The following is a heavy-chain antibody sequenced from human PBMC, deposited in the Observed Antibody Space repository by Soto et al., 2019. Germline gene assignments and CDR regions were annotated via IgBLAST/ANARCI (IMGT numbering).Heavy chain of an antibody. V-gene: IGHV1-69*01. CDR1: GCTFSSYS. Sequence: QVQLVQSGAEVKKPGSSLNLSCKASGCTFSSYSINWVRQAPGQGLEWMGEIIPIFGTANYAQKFQGRVTIPADEYTSTAYMELSSLRSEDTAVYYCARDGGRHSGGIDYWGQGTLVPVSS. D-gene: IGHD1-26*01. CDR2: IIPIFGTA. CDR3: ARDGGRHSGGIDY. J-gene: IGHJ4*02.